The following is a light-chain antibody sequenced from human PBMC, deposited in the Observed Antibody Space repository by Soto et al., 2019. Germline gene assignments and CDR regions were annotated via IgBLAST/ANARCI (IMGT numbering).Light chain of an antibody. CDR3: HQYGTAPLT. J-gene: IGKJ3*01. CDR2: GAS. Sequence: IGLTQSPCTLSSSTGERATLSCRASQSVSSSYLAWYQQKRGQAPRLLIYGASSRATGIPDRFSGSGSGTDFTLTISSLESEDFSVYYCHQYGTAPLTFGPGTKVDIK. V-gene: IGKV3-20*01. CDR1: QSVSSSY.